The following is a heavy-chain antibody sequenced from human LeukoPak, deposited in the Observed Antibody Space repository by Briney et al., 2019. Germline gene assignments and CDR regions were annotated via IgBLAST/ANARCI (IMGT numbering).Heavy chain of an antibody. D-gene: IGHD2-15*01. CDR1: GFTFSSYA. J-gene: IGHJ3*02. V-gene: IGHV3-23*01. Sequence: GGSLRLSCAASGFTFSSYAMSWVRQAPGKGLEWVSAITNRSGSTYYVDSVKGRFTISRDNSKNTLYLQVNSLRAEDTAVYYCARDRYCSGGSCYPDAFDIWGQGTMVT. CDR3: ARDRYCSGGSCYPDAFDI. CDR2: ITNRSGST.